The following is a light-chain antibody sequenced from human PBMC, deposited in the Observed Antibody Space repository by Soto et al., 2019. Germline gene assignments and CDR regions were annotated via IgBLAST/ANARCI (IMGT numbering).Light chain of an antibody. CDR3: NSYTSSGHVV. Sequence: QSALTQPRSVSGSLGQSVTISCTGTSSDVGGYNYVSWYQQHPGKAPKLMIYDVNKRPSGVPDRFSGSKSGNTASLTISGLQAEDEADYYCNSYTSSGHVVFGGGTKLTVL. CDR2: DVN. V-gene: IGLV2-11*01. J-gene: IGLJ2*01. CDR1: SSDVGGYNY.